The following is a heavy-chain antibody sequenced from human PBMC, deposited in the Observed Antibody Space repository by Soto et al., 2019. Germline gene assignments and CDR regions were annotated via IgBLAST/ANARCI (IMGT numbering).Heavy chain of an antibody. CDR3: ARHAADSWSGYMEWLEQ. J-gene: IGHJ4*02. Sequence: PSETLSLTCTFSVCSISSRIYYLCLIRQPPWKWLEWIGSIYYSGSTYYNPSLKSRVTTSVDTSKNQFSLKLSSVTAADTAVYSCARHAADSWSGYMEWLEQWGKGNLVTVSS. D-gene: IGHD3-3*01. V-gene: IGHV4-39*01. CDR2: IYYSGST. CDR1: VCSISSRIYY.